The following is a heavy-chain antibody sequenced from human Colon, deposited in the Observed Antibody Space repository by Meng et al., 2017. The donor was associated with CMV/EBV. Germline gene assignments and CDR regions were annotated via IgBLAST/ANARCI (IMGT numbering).Heavy chain of an antibody. J-gene: IGHJ6*02. V-gene: IGHV3-11*01. CDR3: ARGNTGGDYYFYGMDL. Sequence: GGSLRLSCSASGFPLSDYYIMWIRQAPGKGLEYVAYISTSGSTVYYADSVVGRLTISRDNINNVVTLHMTSLRGDDAGVYYCARGNTGGDYYFYGMDLWGQGTTVTVSS. CDR2: ISTSGSTV. D-gene: IGHD1-14*01. CDR1: GFPLSDYY.